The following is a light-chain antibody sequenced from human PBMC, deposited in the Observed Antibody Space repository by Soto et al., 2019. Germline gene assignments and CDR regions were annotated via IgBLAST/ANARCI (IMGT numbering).Light chain of an antibody. CDR2: EVS. Sequence: QSALTQPASVSGSPGQSVTISCTGTSTNVGTYKAVSWYQQYPGKAPKLIIYEVSQRPSGVSDHFSGSKSGNTASLTISGLQAEDEADYYCCSYASSSTYVFGTGTKLTVL. CDR3: CSYASSSTYV. CDR1: STNVGTYKA. J-gene: IGLJ1*01. V-gene: IGLV2-23*02.